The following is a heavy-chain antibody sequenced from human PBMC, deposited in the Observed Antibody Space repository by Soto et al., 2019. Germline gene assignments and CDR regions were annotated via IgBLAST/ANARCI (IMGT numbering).Heavy chain of an antibody. CDR2: ISSNSAYI. J-gene: IGHJ5*02. V-gene: IGHV3-21*01. Sequence: GGSLRLSCAASGFTFRSFTMNWVRQAPGKGLEWVSTISSNSAYIYYTDALRGRFTISRDSAKNSLHQQMNSLRAEDTAVYYCTRDASRDSSARGWFDPWGPGTLVTVSS. CDR1: GFTFRSFT. D-gene: IGHD6-13*01. CDR3: TRDASRDSSARGWFDP.